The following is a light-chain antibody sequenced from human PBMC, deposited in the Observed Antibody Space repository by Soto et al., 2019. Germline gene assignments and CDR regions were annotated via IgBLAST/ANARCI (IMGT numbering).Light chain of an antibody. CDR3: CSYAGSSTYV. CDR1: SSDVGSYNF. V-gene: IGLV2-23*02. CDR2: EVN. J-gene: IGLJ1*01. Sequence: VLTQPASVSGSPGQSITISCTGTSSDVGSYNFVSWYQRQPGRAPKLMIYEVNKRPSGVSNRFSGSKSGNTASLTISGLQAEDEADYYCCSYAGSSTYVFGTGTKVTVL.